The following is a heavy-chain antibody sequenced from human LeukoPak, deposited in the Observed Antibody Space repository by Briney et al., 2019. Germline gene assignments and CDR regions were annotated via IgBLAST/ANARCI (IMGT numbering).Heavy chain of an antibody. CDR2: IIPIFGTA. D-gene: IGHD1-7*01. CDR1: GGTFSSYA. V-gene: IGHV1-69*05. J-gene: IGHJ4*02. Sequence: SVKVSCKASGGTFSSYAISWVRQAPGQGLEWMGGIIPIFGTANYAQKFQGRVTITTDESTSTAYMELSSLRSEDTAEYYCARGGLELRSLDYWGQGTLVTVSS. CDR3: ARGGLELRSLDY.